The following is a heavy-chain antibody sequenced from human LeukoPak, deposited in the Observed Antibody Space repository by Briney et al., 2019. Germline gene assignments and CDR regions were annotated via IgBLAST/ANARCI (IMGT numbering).Heavy chain of an antibody. CDR1: GGSFSGYY. CDR2: INHSGST. CDR3: ASEGAAMEDY. V-gene: IGHV4-34*01. D-gene: IGHD5-18*01. Sequence: PSETLSLTCAVYGGSFSGYYWSWIRQPPGKGLEWIGEINHSGSTNYNPSLKSRVTISVDTSKNQFSLKLSSVTAADTAVYYCASEGAAMEDYWGQGTLVTVSS. J-gene: IGHJ4*02.